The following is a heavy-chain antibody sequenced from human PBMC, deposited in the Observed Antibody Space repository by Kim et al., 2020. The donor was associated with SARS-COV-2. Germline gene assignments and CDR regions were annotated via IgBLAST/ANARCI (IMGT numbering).Heavy chain of an antibody. Sequence: SETLSLTCAVYGGSFSGYYWSWIRQPPGKGLEWIGEINHSGSTNYNPSLKSRVTISVDTSKNQFSLKLSSVTAADTAVYYCARDSRLGYCSSTSCQPTYYFFYYGMDVSGHGNTVSVSS. CDR3: ARDSRLGYCSSTSCQPTYYFFYYGMDV. J-gene: IGHJ6*02. V-gene: IGHV4-34*01. CDR2: INHSGST. D-gene: IGHD2-2*01. CDR1: GGSFSGYY.